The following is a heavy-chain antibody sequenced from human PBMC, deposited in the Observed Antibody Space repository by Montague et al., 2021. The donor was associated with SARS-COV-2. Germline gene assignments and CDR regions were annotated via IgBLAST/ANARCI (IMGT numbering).Heavy chain of an antibody. V-gene: IGHV3-21*01. CDR1: GFTFSSYS. CDR2: ISSSSSYI. Sequence: SLRLSCAASGFTFSSYSMNWVRQAPGKGLEWVSSISSSSSYIYYADSVKGRFTISRDNAKNSLYLQMNSLRAEDTAVYYCARDPFYDILTGYYSNWGQGTLVIVSS. J-gene: IGHJ4*02. D-gene: IGHD3-9*01. CDR3: ARDPFYDILTGYYSN.